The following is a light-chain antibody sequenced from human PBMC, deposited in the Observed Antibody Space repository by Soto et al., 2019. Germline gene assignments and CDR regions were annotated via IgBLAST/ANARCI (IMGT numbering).Light chain of an antibody. CDR3: QQSYSLPYT. J-gene: IGKJ2*01. CDR2: AAS. CDR1: QSISSY. Sequence: DLQMTQSPSSLSASVGDRVTITCRASQSISSYLNWYQQKPGKAPKFLIYAASSLQSGVPSRFSGSGSGTDFTLTISSLQPEDFASYYCQQSYSLPYTFGQGTKLEIK. V-gene: IGKV1-39*01.